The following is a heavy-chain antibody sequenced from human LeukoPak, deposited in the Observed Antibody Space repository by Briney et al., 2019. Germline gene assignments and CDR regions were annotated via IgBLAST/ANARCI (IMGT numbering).Heavy chain of an antibody. CDR2: ISSSSSYI. J-gene: IGHJ3*01. CDR1: GFTFSSYS. V-gene: IGHV3-21*04. CDR3: AKVDSSERSGIWTAFDV. D-gene: IGHD3-3*01. Sequence: PGGSLRLSCAASGFTFSSYSMNWVRQAPGKGLEWVSSISSSSSYIYYADSVKGRFTISRDNAKNSLYLQMNSLTAEDTAVYYCAKVDSSERSGIWTAFDVWGRGTMVTVSS.